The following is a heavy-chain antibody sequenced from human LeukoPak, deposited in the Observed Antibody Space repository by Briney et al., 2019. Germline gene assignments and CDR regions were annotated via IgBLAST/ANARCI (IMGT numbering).Heavy chain of an antibody. CDR2: INPNSGGT. D-gene: IGHD3-22*01. J-gene: IGHJ5*02. Sequence: GASVKVSCKASGYTFTGYYMHWVRQAPGQGLEWMGWINPNSGGTNYAQKFQGRVTMTRDTSISTAYMELSRLRSDDTAVYYCARVTYDSSGRGSNWFDPWGQGTLVTVSS. CDR1: GYTFTGYY. V-gene: IGHV1-2*02. CDR3: ARVTYDSSGRGSNWFDP.